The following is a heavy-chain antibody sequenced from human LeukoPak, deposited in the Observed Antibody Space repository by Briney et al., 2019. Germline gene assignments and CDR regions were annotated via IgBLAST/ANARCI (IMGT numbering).Heavy chain of an antibody. CDR1: GGIFRSYG. CDR3: AEINLVEEGGRFVNWLDP. Sequence: SVKVSCKASGGIFRSYGVSWARQAPGQGLEWMGGITDMFRTGNYAQKFQGRVTITTDESTRTAYMELSSLTFEDTAVYYCAEINLVEEGGRFVNWLDPWGQGTLVTVSS. CDR2: ITDMFRTG. V-gene: IGHV1-69*05. J-gene: IGHJ5*02. D-gene: IGHD1-26*01.